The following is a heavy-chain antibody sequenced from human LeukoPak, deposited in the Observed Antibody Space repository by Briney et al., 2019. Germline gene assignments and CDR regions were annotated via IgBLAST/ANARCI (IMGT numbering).Heavy chain of an antibody. Sequence: RGESLKISCQGSGYSFTSYWIGWVRQLPGKGLEWMGIIYPGDSDTRYSPSFQGQVTMSADKSISTAYLQWSGLKSSDTAMYYCARRSWDGSGSYYKNWFDPWGQGTLVTVSS. CDR2: IYPGDSDT. D-gene: IGHD3-10*01. J-gene: IGHJ5*02. V-gene: IGHV5-51*01. CDR1: GYSFTSYW. CDR3: ARRSWDGSGSYYKNWFDP.